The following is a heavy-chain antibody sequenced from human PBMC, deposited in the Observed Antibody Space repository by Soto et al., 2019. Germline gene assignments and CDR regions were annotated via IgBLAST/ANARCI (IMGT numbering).Heavy chain of an antibody. CDR3: ASYATSTELERFTFVY. D-gene: IGHD1-1*01. CDR1: GFTFSSYA. J-gene: IGHJ4*02. Sequence: QVQLVESGGGVVQPGRSLRLSCAASGFTFSSYAMHWVRQAPGKGLEWVAVISYDGSNKYYADSVKGRFTISRDNSKNTPYLQMNSLRAEDTAVYYCASYATSTELERFTFVYWGQGTLVTVSS. V-gene: IGHV3-30-3*01. CDR2: ISYDGSNK.